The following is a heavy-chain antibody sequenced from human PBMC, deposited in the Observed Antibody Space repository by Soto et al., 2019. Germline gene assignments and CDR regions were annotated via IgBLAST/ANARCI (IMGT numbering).Heavy chain of an antibody. D-gene: IGHD3-16*01. J-gene: IGHJ4*02. CDR1: GYTFTNYG. CDR2: ISGYNGNT. CDR3: ARGHDYVWGSSSSDLDY. Sequence: GASVKVSCKASGYTFTNYGFSWVRQAPGQGLEWMGWISGYNGNTKYAEKFQGRVTMTTDTSTSTAHMELRSLRSDDTAVYYCARGHDYVWGSSSSDLDYWGQGTLVTVSS. V-gene: IGHV1-18*01.